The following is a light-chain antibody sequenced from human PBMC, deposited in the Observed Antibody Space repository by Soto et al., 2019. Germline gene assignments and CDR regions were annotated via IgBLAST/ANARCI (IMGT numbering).Light chain of an antibody. J-gene: IGKJ1*01. CDR1: QSITRY. CDR3: QQSYITPWT. Sequence: DIQMTQSPSSLSASVGDRVTITCRASQSITRYLNWYQQKPGRAPKLLNSGTSSLQSGVPSRFSGDGSGTDFTLTISSLQPEDFATYYCQQSYITPWTFGQGTKVDIK. V-gene: IGKV1-39*01. CDR2: GTS.